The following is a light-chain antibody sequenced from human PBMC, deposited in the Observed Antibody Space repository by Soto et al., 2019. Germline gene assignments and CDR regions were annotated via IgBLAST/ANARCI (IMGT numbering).Light chain of an antibody. V-gene: IGKV3-20*01. CDR2: GAS. J-gene: IGKJ1*01. Sequence: EIVLTQSPATLSLSPGERATLSCRASQSVSINLAWYQQRPGQPPRLLVYGASTRATGIPDRFSGSGSGTDFTLTISRLEPEDFAVYYCQQYGSSPKTFGQGTKVDIK. CDR1: QSVSIN. CDR3: QQYGSSPKT.